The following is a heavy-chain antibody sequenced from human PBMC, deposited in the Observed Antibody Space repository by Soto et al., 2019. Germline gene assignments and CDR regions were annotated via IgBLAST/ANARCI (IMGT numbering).Heavy chain of an antibody. Sequence: QVQLQQSGPGLVKPSQTLSLTCAISGDSVSSNSAAWNWIRQSPSRGLEWLGRTYHRSKWYNDYVVYVKILITINPDPSMNQFSLQLNSVTPEDTAVYYCARSSPGYSISWYIPGGDFDFWGLGSLVTVSS. CDR1: GDSVSSNSAA. D-gene: IGHD6-13*01. V-gene: IGHV6-1*01. CDR2: TYHRSKWYN. CDR3: ARSSPGYSISWYIPGGDFDF. J-gene: IGHJ4*02.